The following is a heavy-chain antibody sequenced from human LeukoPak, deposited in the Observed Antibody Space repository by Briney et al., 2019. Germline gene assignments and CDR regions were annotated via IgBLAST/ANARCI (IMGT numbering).Heavy chain of an antibody. Sequence: GGSLRLSCAASGFTFSNYWMSWVRQAPGKGLEWVANIKQHGSEKYYVDSVKGRFTISRDNAKNSLYLQMNSLRAEDTAVYYCARDIVVVPAAMSYEYFQHWGQGTLVTVSS. V-gene: IGHV3-7*04. J-gene: IGHJ1*01. CDR1: GFTFSNYW. CDR2: IKQHGSEK. CDR3: ARDIVVVPAAMSYEYFQH. D-gene: IGHD2-2*01.